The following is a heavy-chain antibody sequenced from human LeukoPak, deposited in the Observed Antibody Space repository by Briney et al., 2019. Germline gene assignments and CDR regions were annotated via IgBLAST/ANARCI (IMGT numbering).Heavy chain of an antibody. J-gene: IGHJ4*02. D-gene: IGHD3-3*01. CDR2: INPNSGGT. CDR1: GYTFTGYY. CDR3: ARDLSITIFGVVTLYYFDY. Sequence: ASVKVSCKASGYTFTGYYMHWVRQAPGQGLEWMGWINPNSGGTNYAQKFQGRVTMTRDTSISTAYMELSRPRSDDTAVYYCARDLSITIFGVVTLYYFDYWGQGTLVTVSS. V-gene: IGHV1-2*02.